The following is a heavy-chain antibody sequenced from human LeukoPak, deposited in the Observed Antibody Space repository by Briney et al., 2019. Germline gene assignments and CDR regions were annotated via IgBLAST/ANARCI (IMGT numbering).Heavy chain of an antibody. D-gene: IGHD3-22*01. CDR2: INAYNGNT. Sequence: APVKVSCKDSGYTFTSYGISWVRQAPGQGLEWLGWINAYNGNTNYAQKFQGRVTMTTETSTNKANIDLRRLRSDDTAVYYWASGYYSDGSGYAPAVYWGQGTRVTVSS. CDR1: GYTFTSYG. CDR3: ASGYYSDGSGYAPAVY. V-gene: IGHV1-18*01. J-gene: IGHJ4*02.